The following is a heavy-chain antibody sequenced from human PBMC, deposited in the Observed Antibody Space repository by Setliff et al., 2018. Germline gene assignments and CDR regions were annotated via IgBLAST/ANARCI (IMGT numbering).Heavy chain of an antibody. J-gene: IGHJ6*02. CDR2: IYYSGST. CDR1: GGSISSGSYY. CDR3: ARVSSYGSGSYYYYYYGMDV. Sequence: SETLSLTCTVSGGSISSGSYYWGWNRQPPGKGLEWIGSIYYSGSTYYEPSLKSRVTISVDTSKNQFSLKLSSVTAADTAVYYCARVSSYGSGSYYYYYYGMDVWGQGTTVTVSS. D-gene: IGHD3-10*01. V-gene: IGHV4-39*07.